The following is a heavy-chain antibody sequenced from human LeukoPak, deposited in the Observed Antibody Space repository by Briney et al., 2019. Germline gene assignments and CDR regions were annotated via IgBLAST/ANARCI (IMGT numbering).Heavy chain of an antibody. CDR1: GGTFSSYA. Sequence: SVKVSCKASGGTFSSYAISWVRQAPGQGLEWMGGIIPIFGTANYAQKFQGRVTMTRDTSTSTVYMELSSLRSEDTAVYYCARTGSGSSPNDYWGQGTLVTVSS. CDR3: ARTGSGSSPNDY. V-gene: IGHV1-69*05. D-gene: IGHD3-10*01. CDR2: IIPIFGTA. J-gene: IGHJ4*02.